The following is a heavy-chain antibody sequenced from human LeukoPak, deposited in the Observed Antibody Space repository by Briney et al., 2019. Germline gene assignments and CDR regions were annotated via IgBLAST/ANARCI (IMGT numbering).Heavy chain of an antibody. CDR1: GFIFSDYW. J-gene: IGHJ5*02. CDR3: ARATRGFDP. Sequence: GGSLRLSCAASGFIFSDYWMSWVRQAPGKGLEWVASIKQDGKEKYYVDSVKGRFTISKDNAKNSLYPQMNSLRAEDTAIYYCARATRGFDPWGQGTLVTVSS. CDR2: IKQDGKEK. V-gene: IGHV3-7*01.